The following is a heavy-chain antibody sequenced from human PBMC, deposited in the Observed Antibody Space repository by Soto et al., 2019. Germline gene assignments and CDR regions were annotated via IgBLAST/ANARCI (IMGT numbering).Heavy chain of an antibody. CDR2: MKRKSDGGKT. J-gene: IGHJ4*02. Sequence: PGGSLRLSCAGSGLTFNNAWMSWVRQAPGKGLEWVGRMKRKSDGGKTDYDASVKGRFTISRDDSKNTLYLQMNSLKTEDTAVYYCPTSGSGWDYFDYWGQGILVTVSS. CDR1: GLTFNNAW. V-gene: IGHV3-15*01. CDR3: PTSGSGWDYFDY. D-gene: IGHD6-19*01.